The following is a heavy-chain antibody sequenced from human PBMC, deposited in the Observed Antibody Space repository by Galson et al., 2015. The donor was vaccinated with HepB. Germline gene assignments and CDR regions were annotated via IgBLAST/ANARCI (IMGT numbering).Heavy chain of an antibody. CDR1: GYTLTELS. J-gene: IGHJ4*02. CDR2: FDPEDGET. CDR3: GTDRSGSYYSTWAHFDY. D-gene: IGHD1-26*01. Sequence: SVKVSCKVSGYTLTELSMHWVRQAPGKGLEWMGGFDPEDGETIYAQKFQGRVTMTEDTSTDTAYMELSSLRSEDTAVYYCGTDRSGSYYSTWAHFDYWGQGTLVTVSS. V-gene: IGHV1-24*01.